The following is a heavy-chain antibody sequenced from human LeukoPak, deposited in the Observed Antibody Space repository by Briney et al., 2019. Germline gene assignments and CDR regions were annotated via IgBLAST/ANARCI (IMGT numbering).Heavy chain of an antibody. D-gene: IGHD3-16*01. Sequence: GGSLRLSCAASGFTFIRYGMHWVRQAPGKGLVWVSGITSDGSKKNYADSVRGRFTISRDNPKNTLYLQINSPTAEHRAGYFCPRVRATFSTHSDILGPGTPVTGSP. CDR1: GFTFIRYG. V-gene: IGHV3-74*01. J-gene: IGHJ6*01. CDR3: PRVRATFSTHSDI. CDR2: ITSDGSKK.